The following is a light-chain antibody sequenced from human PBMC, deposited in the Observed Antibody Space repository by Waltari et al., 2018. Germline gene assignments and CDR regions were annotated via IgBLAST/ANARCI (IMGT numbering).Light chain of an antibody. J-gene: IGKJ4*01. Sequence: DIQMTQSPSSLSASVGDRVTITCRASQGISSCLAWYQQKPGKAPELLTYATSSFQRGVPSRFSGSGSGTDFTLTISSLQPEDFATYYCQQAYSFPLTFGGGTKVEIK. CDR3: QQAYSFPLT. V-gene: IGKV1-12*01. CDR2: ATS. CDR1: QGISSC.